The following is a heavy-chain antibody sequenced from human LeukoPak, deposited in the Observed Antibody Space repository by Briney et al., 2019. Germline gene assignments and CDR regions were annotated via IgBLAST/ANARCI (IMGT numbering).Heavy chain of an antibody. Sequence: GRSLRLSCAASGFTFSSYGMHWVRQAPGKGLEWVAVISYDGSNKYYADSVKGRFTISRDNSKNTLYLQMNSLRAEDTAVYYCAKDLGDSLDYWGQGTLVTVSS. D-gene: IGHD4-17*01. CDR2: ISYDGSNK. CDR3: AKDLGDSLDY. CDR1: GFTFSSYG. V-gene: IGHV3-30*18. J-gene: IGHJ4*02.